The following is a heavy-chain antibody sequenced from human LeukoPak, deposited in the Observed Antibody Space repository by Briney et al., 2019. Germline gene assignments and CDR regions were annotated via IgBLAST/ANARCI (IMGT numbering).Heavy chain of an antibody. J-gene: IGHJ4*02. CDR1: GFTFSSYA. D-gene: IGHD1/OR15-1a*01. CDR3: TLTTFGVVYYFDY. Sequence: GGSLRLSCAASGFTFSSYAMHWVRQAPGKGLEWVALISYDGINQYYADSVKGRFIISRDNSKNTLYLQLNSLRLEDTAVYYCTLTTFGVVYYFDYWGQGTLVTVSS. CDR2: ISYDGINQ. V-gene: IGHV3-30*04.